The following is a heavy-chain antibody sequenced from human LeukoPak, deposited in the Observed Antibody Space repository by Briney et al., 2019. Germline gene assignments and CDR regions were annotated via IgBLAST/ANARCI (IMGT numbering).Heavy chain of an antibody. Sequence: PSETPSLTCTVSGGSIRSYYWSRIRQPPGKGLEWIGYIYYSGSTNYNPSLKSRVTISVDTSKNQFSLKLSSVTAADTAVYYCARVYYSSSYDYWYFDLWGRGTLVTVSS. V-gene: IGHV4-59*01. D-gene: IGHD6-13*01. CDR2: IYYSGST. CDR3: ARVYYSSSYDYWYFDL. CDR1: GGSIRSYY. J-gene: IGHJ2*01.